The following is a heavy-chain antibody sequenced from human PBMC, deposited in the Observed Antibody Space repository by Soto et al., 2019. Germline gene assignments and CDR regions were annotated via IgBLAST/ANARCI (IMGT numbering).Heavy chain of an antibody. CDR1: GGSISSYY. J-gene: IGHJ5*02. CDR3: ARGSFTMVRGLKKNWFDP. Sequence: PSETLSLTCTVSGGSISSYYWSWIRQPPGKGLEWIGYIYYSGSTNYNPSLKSRVTISVDTSKNQFPLKLSSVTAADTAVYYCARGSFTMVRGLKKNWFDPWGQGTLVTVSS. D-gene: IGHD3-10*01. CDR2: IYYSGST. V-gene: IGHV4-59*01.